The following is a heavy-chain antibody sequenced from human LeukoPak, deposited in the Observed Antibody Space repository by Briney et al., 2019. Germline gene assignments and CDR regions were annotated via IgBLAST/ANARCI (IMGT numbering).Heavy chain of an antibody. CDR1: GYTFTGYY. Sequence: ASVKVSCKASGYTFTGYYMHWVRHAPGQGLEWMGWINPNSGGTNYAQKFQGRVTMTRDTSISTAYMEVSSLRSDDTAVYYCARRDGNNFPYYFDNWGQGTLVTVSS. J-gene: IGHJ4*02. CDR2: INPNSGGT. V-gene: IGHV1-2*02. D-gene: IGHD5-24*01. CDR3: ARRDGNNFPYYFDN.